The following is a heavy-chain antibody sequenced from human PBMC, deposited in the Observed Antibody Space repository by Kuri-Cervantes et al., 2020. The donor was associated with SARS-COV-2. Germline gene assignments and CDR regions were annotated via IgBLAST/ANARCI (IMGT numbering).Heavy chain of an antibody. CDR3: ARRVRESRYYYYMDV. D-gene: IGHD3-16*02. V-gene: IGHV5-51*01. CDR2: IYPGDSDT. CDR1: GYSFTSYW. Sequence: GGSLRLSCKGSGYSFTSYWIGGVRQMPGKGLEWMGIIYPGDSDTRYSPSFQGQVPISADKSISTAYLQWSSLKASDTAMYYCARRVRESRYYYYMDVWGKGTMVTVSS. J-gene: IGHJ6*03.